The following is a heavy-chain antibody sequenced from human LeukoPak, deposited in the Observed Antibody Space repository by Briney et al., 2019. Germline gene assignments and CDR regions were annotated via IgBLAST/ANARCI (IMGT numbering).Heavy chain of an antibody. J-gene: IGHJ5*02. CDR3: AKDATASPYFHWFDT. Sequence: GGSLRLSCAASGFTFSSYAMNWVRQARGKGLEWVAGISSGDRTFHAESVKGRFTISRDKSKDTLYLQMNSLRAEDTAVYYCAKDATASPYFHWFDTWGQGTQVIVSS. CDR1: GFTFSSYA. V-gene: IGHV3-23*01. D-gene: IGHD3-9*01. CDR2: ISSGDRT.